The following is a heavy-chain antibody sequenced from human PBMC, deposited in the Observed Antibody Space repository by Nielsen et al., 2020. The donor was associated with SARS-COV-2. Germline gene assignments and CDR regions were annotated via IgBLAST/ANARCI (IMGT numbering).Heavy chain of an antibody. J-gene: IGHJ4*02. CDR1: GFTFSNAW. V-gene: IGHV3-15*01. Sequence: GESLKISCAASGFTFSNAWMSWVRQAPGKGLEWVGRIKSKTDGGTTDYAAPVKGRFTISRDDSKNTLYLQMNSLKAEDTAVYYCAKDQAMDRQIDYWGQGTLVTVSS. D-gene: IGHD5-18*01. CDR2: IKSKTDGGTT. CDR3: AKDQAMDRQIDY.